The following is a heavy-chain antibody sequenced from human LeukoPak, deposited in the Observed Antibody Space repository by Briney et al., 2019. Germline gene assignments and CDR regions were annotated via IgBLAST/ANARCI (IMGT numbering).Heavy chain of an antibody. CDR3: AGVGVPRGYSYGQLDY. Sequence: PSETLSLTCTVSGGSISSYYWSWIRQPPGKGLGWIGYIYYSGSTNYNPSLKSRVTISVDTSKNQFSLKLSSVTAADTAVYYCAGVGVPRGYSYGQLDYWGQGTLVTVSS. CDR2: IYYSGST. D-gene: IGHD5-18*01. J-gene: IGHJ4*02. V-gene: IGHV4-59*01. CDR1: GGSISSYY.